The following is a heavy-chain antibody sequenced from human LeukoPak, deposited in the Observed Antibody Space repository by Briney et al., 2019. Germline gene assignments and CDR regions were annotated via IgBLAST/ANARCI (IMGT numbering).Heavy chain of an antibody. Sequence: GSLRLSCAASGFTFSSYAMHWVRQAPGKGLEWVAVISYDGSNKYYADSVKGRFTISRDNSKNTLYLQMNSLRAEDTAVYYCAREMAMGGWGQGTLVTVSS. J-gene: IGHJ4*02. CDR1: GFTFSSYA. CDR2: ISYDGSNK. V-gene: IGHV3-30-3*01. CDR3: AREMAMGG. D-gene: IGHD3-16*01.